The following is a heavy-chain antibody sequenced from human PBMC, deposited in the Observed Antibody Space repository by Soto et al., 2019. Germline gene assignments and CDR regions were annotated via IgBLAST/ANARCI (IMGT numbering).Heavy chain of an antibody. J-gene: IGHJ6*02. CDR1: GFTFSSYG. CDR3: AKDLHQMNYYYYGMDV. Sequence: QPGGSLRLSCAASGFTFSSYGMHWVRQAPGKGLEWVAVISYDGSNKYYADSVKGRFTISRDNSKNTLYLQMNSLRAEDTAVYYCAKDLHQMNYYYYGMDVWGQGTTVTVSS. V-gene: IGHV3-30*18. CDR2: ISYDGSNK. D-gene: IGHD4-4*01.